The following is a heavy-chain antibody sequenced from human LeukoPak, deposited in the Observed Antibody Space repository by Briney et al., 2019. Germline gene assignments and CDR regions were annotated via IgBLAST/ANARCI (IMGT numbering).Heavy chain of an antibody. Sequence: PGGSLRLSCAASGFTFSSYWMHWVRQAPGKGLVWVSRINSDGSSTSYADSVKGRFNISRDNAKNTLYLQMNSLRAEDTAVYYCAREVGRDGYNYENYWGQGTLVTVSS. CDR1: GFTFSSYW. D-gene: IGHD5-24*01. CDR3: AREVGRDGYNYENY. J-gene: IGHJ4*02. V-gene: IGHV3-74*01. CDR2: INSDGSST.